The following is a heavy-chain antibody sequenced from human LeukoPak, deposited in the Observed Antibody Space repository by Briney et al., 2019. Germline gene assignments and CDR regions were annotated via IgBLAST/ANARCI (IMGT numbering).Heavy chain of an antibody. Sequence: PRASVKVSCKASGYTFNNFGISWVRQAPGQGLEWMGWISAYNGDTKYAEKVQDRVTMTTDTSTSTVYMELRSLTSDDTAVYYCARDRRARGLWFGEARGYWGQGTQVTVSS. CDR3: ARDRRARGLWFGEARGY. CDR1: GYTFNNFG. D-gene: IGHD3-10*01. CDR2: ISAYNGDT. J-gene: IGHJ4*02. V-gene: IGHV1-18*01.